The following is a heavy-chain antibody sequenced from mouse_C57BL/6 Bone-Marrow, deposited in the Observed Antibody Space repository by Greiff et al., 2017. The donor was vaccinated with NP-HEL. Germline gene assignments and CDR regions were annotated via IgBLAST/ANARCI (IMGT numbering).Heavy chain of an antibody. V-gene: IGHV1-81*01. CDR2: IYPRSGNT. J-gene: IGHJ3*01. CDR3: ATYGT. D-gene: IGHD1-1*01. Sequence: VKVVESGAELARPGASVKLSCKASGYTFTSYGISWVKQRTGQGLEWIGEIYPRSGNTYYNEKFKGKATLTADKSSSTAYMELRSLTSEDSAVYFCATYGTWGQGTLVTVSA. CDR1: GYTFTSYG.